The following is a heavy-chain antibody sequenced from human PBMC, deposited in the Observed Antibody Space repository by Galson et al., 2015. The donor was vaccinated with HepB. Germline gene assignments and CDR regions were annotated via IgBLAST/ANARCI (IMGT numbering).Heavy chain of an antibody. Sequence: SLRLSCAASGFTFSSYGMHWVRQAPGKGLEWVAVISYDGSNKYYADSVKGRFTISRDNSKNTLYLQMDSLRAEDTAVYYCAKDFSTYSYGSGSYYGSHYFDYWGQGTLVTVSS. CDR2: ISYDGSNK. J-gene: IGHJ4*02. D-gene: IGHD3-10*01. CDR1: GFTFSSYG. CDR3: AKDFSTYSYGSGSYYGSHYFDY. V-gene: IGHV3-30*18.